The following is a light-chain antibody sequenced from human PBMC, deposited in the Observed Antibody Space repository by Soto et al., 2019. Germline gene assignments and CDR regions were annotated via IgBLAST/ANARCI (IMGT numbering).Light chain of an antibody. CDR1: QNIKSY. CDR3: QQSYTTPIT. CDR2: AAS. J-gene: IGKJ5*01. V-gene: IGKV1-39*01. Sequence: DIQMTQSPSSLSASVGDRVTITCRASQNIKSYLNWYQQKPGKAPNLLVYAASSLQSGVPSRFTGSGSGTDFTLTISSLQPEDFATYFCQQSYTTPITFGQGTRLEIK.